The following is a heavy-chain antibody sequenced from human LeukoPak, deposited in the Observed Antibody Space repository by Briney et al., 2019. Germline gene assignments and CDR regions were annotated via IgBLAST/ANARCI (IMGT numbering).Heavy chain of an antibody. V-gene: IGHV3-66*01. CDR3: ARDTWIQVWLPDH. Sequence: PGGSLRLSCAASGFTVSSNYMSWVRQAPGKGLEWVSVIYSGGSTYYADSVKGRFTISRDNSKNTLYLQMNSLRVEDTAVYYCARDTWIQVWLPDHWGQGTLVTVSS. D-gene: IGHD5-18*01. CDR1: GFTVSSNY. J-gene: IGHJ4*02. CDR2: IYSGGST.